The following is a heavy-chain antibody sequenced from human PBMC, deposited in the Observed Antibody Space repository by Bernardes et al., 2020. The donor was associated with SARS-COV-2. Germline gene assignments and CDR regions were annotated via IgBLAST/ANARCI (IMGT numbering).Heavy chain of an antibody. CDR1: GDSISSYY. CDR2: IYNSGST. D-gene: IGHD3-3*01. J-gene: IGHJ6*04. Sequence: SETLSLTCVVSGDSISSYYWSWIRQPPGKGLEWIGYIYNSGSTYYNPSLKSRVTMSVDTSKNQFSLNLRSVTAADTAVYYCAREYYDSFYYYYGIDVWGKGPAVTVSS. CDR3: AREYYDSFYYYYGIDV. V-gene: IGHV4-59*01.